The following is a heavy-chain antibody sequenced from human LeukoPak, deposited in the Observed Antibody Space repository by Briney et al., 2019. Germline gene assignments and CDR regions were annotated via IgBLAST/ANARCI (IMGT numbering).Heavy chain of an antibody. Sequence: SETLSLTCTVSGYSISSGYYWGWIRQPPGKGLEWLGSIYHSGSTYYNPSLKSRVTISVDTSKNQFSLKLSSVTAADTAVYYCARSYSNWFDPWGQGTLVTVSS. V-gene: IGHV4-38-2*02. CDR1: GYSISSGYY. D-gene: IGHD2-21*01. CDR3: ARSYSNWFDP. J-gene: IGHJ5*02. CDR2: IYHSGST.